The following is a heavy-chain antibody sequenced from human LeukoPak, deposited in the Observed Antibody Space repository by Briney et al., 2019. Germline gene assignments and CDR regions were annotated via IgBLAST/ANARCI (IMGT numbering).Heavy chain of an antibody. Sequence: PSETLPLTCTVSGGSISSSSYYWGWIRQPPGKGLEWIGSIYYSGSTYYNPSLKSRVTISVDTSKNQFSLKLSSVTAADTAVYYCARQTGYGDGFDYWGQGTLVTVSS. CDR1: GGSISSSSYY. CDR2: IYYSGST. CDR3: ARQTGYGDGFDY. V-gene: IGHV4-39*01. J-gene: IGHJ4*02. D-gene: IGHD4-17*01.